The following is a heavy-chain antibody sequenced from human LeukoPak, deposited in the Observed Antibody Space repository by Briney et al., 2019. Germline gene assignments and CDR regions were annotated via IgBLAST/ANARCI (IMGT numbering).Heavy chain of an antibody. V-gene: IGHV3-21*01. CDR1: GFPFGSYS. Sequence: GGSLRLSCAASGFPFGSYSMTWVRPAPGKGLGWVSLIDSNSNFMNYADSVKGRFTISRDNAKKSLYLEMNSLRAEDTAVYYCAKDSHSWSRDYWGQGTLVTVSS. D-gene: IGHD6-13*01. J-gene: IGHJ4*02. CDR2: IDSNSNFM. CDR3: AKDSHSWSRDY.